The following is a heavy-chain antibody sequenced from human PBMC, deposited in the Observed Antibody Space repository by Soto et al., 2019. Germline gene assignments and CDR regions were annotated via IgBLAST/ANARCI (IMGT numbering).Heavy chain of an antibody. Sequence: QVQLVESGGGLVKPGGSLRLSCAASGFTFSDYYMSWIRQAPGKGLEWVSYISSSSSYTNYADSVKGRFTISRDNAKNSLYLQMNSLRAEDTAVYYCARATYYYDSSGYYYAAFLDYWGQGTLVTVSS. CDR3: ARATYYYDSSGYYYAAFLDY. V-gene: IGHV3-11*06. CDR2: ISSSSSYT. D-gene: IGHD3-22*01. CDR1: GFTFSDYY. J-gene: IGHJ4*02.